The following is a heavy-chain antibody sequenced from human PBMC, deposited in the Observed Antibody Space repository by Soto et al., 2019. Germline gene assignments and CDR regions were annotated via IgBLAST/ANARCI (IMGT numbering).Heavy chain of an antibody. CDR3: AREGAQNSSSWSLYYYYYMDV. Sequence: GASVKVSCKASGYTFTSYGIRWVRQAPGQGLEWMGWISAYNGNTNYAQKFQGRVTITADKSTSTAYMELSSLRSEDTAVYYCAREGAQNSSSWSLYYYYYMDVWGKGTTVTVSS. J-gene: IGHJ6*03. D-gene: IGHD6-13*01. CDR1: GYTFTSYG. V-gene: IGHV1-18*01. CDR2: ISAYNGNT.